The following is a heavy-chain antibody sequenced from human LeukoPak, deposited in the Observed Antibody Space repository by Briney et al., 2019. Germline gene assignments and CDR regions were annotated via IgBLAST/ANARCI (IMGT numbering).Heavy chain of an antibody. V-gene: IGHV3-21*01. D-gene: IGHD6-13*01. J-gene: IGHJ4*02. CDR1: GFTFSSYG. Sequence: PGGCLRLSCAASGFTFSSYGMSSGRQAPGKGLQWVSSIISSSSYISYAASVKGRFTISRDNAKNSLYLQMNSVRAEDTAVYYCARDFSIAAAGTNDYWGQGTLVTVSS. CDR3: ARDFSIAAAGTNDY. CDR2: IISSSSYI.